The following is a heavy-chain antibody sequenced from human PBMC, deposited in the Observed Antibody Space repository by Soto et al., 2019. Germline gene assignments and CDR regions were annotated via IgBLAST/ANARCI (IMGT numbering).Heavy chain of an antibody. V-gene: IGHV3-33*08. D-gene: IGHD3-3*01. CDR1: GFTFSSYG. Sequence: GGSLRLSCAASGFTFSSYGMHWVRQDPGKGLEWVAVIWYDGSNKYYADSVKGRFTISRGNSKNTLYLQMNSLRAEDTAVYYCARDYYFWSGYNYAPWDYYYCMDVWGQGTTVTVSS. CDR2: IWYDGSNK. CDR3: ARDYYFWSGYNYAPWDYYYCMDV. J-gene: IGHJ6*02.